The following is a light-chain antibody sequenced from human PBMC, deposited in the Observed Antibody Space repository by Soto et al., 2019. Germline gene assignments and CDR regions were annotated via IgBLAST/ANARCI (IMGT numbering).Light chain of an antibody. V-gene: IGKV3-15*01. J-gene: IGKJ5*01. CDR3: QQYNSWPPIT. CDR1: QSVRTK. Sequence: EIVMTQSPGTLSVSPGEGANLFCRASQSVRTKLAWYQQRAGQAPRLLMYGASTRATGIPDRFSGSGSGTEFTLTIRSLQSEDFAVYYCQQYNSWPPITFGQGTRLEIK. CDR2: GAS.